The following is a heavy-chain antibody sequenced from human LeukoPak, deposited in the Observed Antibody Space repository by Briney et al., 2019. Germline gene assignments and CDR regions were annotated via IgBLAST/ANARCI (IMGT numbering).Heavy chain of an antibody. CDR1: GYTVSSNY. CDR3: ARSSVLWFGELPTPDY. D-gene: IGHD3-10*01. J-gene: IGHJ4*02. Sequence: GGSLRLSCAASGYTVSSNYLRWVRQAPGKGLEWVSVFYSGGSKYYADSVKGRFTISRDNSKNTLYLQMNSLRAEDTAVYYWARSSVLWFGELPTPDYWGQGTLVTVSS. V-gene: IGHV3-66*01. CDR2: FYSGGSK.